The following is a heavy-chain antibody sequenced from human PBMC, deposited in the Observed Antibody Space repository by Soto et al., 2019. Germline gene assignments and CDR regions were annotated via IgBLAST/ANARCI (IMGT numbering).Heavy chain of an antibody. CDR1: GGSISDNSYF. V-gene: IGHV4-39*01. CDR3: ARRGVSSYYSNY. D-gene: IGHD2-15*01. CDR2: IYYSGST. Sequence: PSETLSLTCTVSGGSISDNSYFWDWIRQPPGKGLEWIGNIYYSGSTYYNLSLKSRVTISVDTSKNQFSLKLSSVTAADTAVYYCARRGVSSYYSNYWGLGTLVTVSS. J-gene: IGHJ4*02.